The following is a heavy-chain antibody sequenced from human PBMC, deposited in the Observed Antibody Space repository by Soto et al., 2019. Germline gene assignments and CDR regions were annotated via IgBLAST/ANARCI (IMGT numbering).Heavy chain of an antibody. J-gene: IGHJ4*02. CDR2: IYYSGST. CDR1: GGSISSGYYY. CDR3: ATSYGSGYRAFDY. D-gene: IGHD3-10*01. Sequence: SEILSLTCTVSGGSISSGYYYWSWILQPQGKGLEWIGYIYYSGSTNYNPSLKSRVTISVDTSKNQFSLKLSSVTAADTAVYYCATSYGSGYRAFDYWGQGALVTVSS. V-gene: IGHV4-61*01.